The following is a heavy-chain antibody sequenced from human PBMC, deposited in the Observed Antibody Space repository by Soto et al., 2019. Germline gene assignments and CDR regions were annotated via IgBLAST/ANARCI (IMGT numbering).Heavy chain of an antibody. CDR1: GGSISSSSYY. D-gene: IGHD1-20*01. J-gene: IGHJ6*02. CDR3: ARDLWYNWNDGPMDV. V-gene: IGHV4-39*07. Sequence: SETLSLTCTVSGGSISSSSYYWGWIRQPPGKGLEWIGSIYYSGSTYYNLSLKSRVTISVDTSKNQFSLNLSSVTPADTAVYYCARDLWYNWNDGPMDVWGQGTTVTVSS. CDR2: IYYSGST.